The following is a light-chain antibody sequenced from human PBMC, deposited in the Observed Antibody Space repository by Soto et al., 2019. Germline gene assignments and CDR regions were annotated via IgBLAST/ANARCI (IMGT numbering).Light chain of an antibody. J-gene: IGLJ3*02. CDR1: SGSIASNY. Sequence: NFMLTQPHSVSESPGKTVIISCTRSSGSIASNYVQCYQQRPGSSPTTVIYEDNQRPSGVPDRFSGSIDSSSNSASLTISGLETEVEADYYCQSYDVTNQVFGGGTNLTVL. V-gene: IGLV6-57*01. CDR3: QSYDVTNQV. CDR2: EDN.